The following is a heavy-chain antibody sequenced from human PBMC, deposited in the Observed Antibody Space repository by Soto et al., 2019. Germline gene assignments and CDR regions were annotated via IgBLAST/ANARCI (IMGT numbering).Heavy chain of an antibody. V-gene: IGHV4-31*03. Sequence: QVQLQESGPGLVKPSQTLSLTCTVSGGSISSGGYYWSWIRQHPGKGLEWIGYIYYSGSTYYNPSLKSRVTISVDTSKNQFSLNLSSVTAADTAVYYCARVPGYCSSTSCPPYYYYGMDVWGQGTTVTVSS. CDR1: GGSISSGGYY. CDR2: IYYSGST. D-gene: IGHD2-2*01. J-gene: IGHJ6*02. CDR3: ARVPGYCSSTSCPPYYYYGMDV.